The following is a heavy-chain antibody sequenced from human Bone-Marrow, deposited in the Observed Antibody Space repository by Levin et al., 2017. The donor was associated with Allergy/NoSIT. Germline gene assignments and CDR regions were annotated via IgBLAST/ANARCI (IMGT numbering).Heavy chain of an antibody. Sequence: PGGSLRLSCTASGFTFGYDGVTWFRQAPGKGLEWLGFIRSKTYGGTTEYAASVKDRFTISRDDSKNIAYLQMNRLKTEDTASYYCTRAKFGDRPAYYYYMDVWGKGTTVTVSS. CDR3: TRAKFGDRPAYYYYMDV. V-gene: IGHV3-49*03. J-gene: IGHJ6*03. CDR2: IRSKTYGGTT. CDR1: GFTFGYDG. D-gene: IGHD3-10*02.